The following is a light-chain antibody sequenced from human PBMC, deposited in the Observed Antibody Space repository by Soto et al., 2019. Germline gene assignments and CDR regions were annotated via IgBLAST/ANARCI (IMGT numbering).Light chain of an antibody. V-gene: IGKV3-15*01. J-gene: IGKJ5*01. CDR2: AAS. CDR1: QSISST. Sequence: EIVMTQSPASLSVSPGERATLSCRASQSISSTLAWYQQKAGQAPRLLIYAASTRATGIPARFSGSGSGTEFTLTISSLQSEDPAVYHCQQYKDWPVTFGQGTRLEIK. CDR3: QQYKDWPVT.